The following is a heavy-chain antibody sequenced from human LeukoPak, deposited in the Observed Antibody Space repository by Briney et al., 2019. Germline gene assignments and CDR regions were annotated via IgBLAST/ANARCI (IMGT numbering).Heavy chain of an antibody. CDR2: IYHSGST. J-gene: IGHJ4*02. Sequence: SGTLSLTCAVSGGSISSSNWWSWVRQPPGKGLEWIGEIYHSGSTNCNPSLKSRVTISVDKSKNQFSLKLSSVTAADTAVYYCARRPISSRLTIFDYWGQGTLVTVSS. CDR3: ARRPISSRLTIFDY. D-gene: IGHD6-13*01. CDR1: GGSISSSNW. V-gene: IGHV4-4*02.